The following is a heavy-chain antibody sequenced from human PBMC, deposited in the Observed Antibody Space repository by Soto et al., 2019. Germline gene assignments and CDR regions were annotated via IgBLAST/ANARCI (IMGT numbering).Heavy chain of an antibody. J-gene: IGHJ4*02. V-gene: IGHV4-39*01. CDR1: GGSISSSSDS. D-gene: IGHD2-15*01. Sequence: QLQLQESGTGLVKPSETLSLTCTVSGGSISSSSDSWGWIRQPPGKGLEGIGSIYYCGSTYYNPSLKSRVSISVDKSKNQFSLKLSSGTAADTAVYYCARHRLLTPPVYWGQGTLVTVSS. CDR3: ARHRLLTPPVY. CDR2: IYYCGST.